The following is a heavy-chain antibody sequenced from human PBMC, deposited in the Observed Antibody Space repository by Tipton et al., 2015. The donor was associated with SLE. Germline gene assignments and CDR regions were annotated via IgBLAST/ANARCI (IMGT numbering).Heavy chain of an antibody. D-gene: IGHD3-22*01. V-gene: IGHV4-59*08. CDR2: TFYGGST. Sequence: TLSLTCSVSGGSISSNYWIWIRQPPGKGLEWIGFTFYGGSTSYNPSLKSRVTMSVDTAKNQVSLRLNSVTAADTAVYYCARDEYRYDATGYHLLGHFDFWGQGTLGTVSS. J-gene: IGHJ4*02. CDR1: GGSISSNY. CDR3: ARDEYRYDATGYHLLGHFDF.